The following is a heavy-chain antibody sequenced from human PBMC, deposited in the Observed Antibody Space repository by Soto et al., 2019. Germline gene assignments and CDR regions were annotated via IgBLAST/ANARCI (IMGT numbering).Heavy chain of an antibody. CDR1: GDTFNFYT. CDR2: FNPILSMS. J-gene: IGHJ4*02. CDR3: ATSYGSGYRAFDF. V-gene: IGHV1-69*02. D-gene: IGHD3-10*01. Sequence: ASVKVSCKASGDTFNFYTINWVRQAPGLGLEWMGRFNPILSMSNYAQKFEGRVTITADKSTNTAYMELSRLRVEDTAMYYCATSYGSGYRAFDFWGQGALVTVSS.